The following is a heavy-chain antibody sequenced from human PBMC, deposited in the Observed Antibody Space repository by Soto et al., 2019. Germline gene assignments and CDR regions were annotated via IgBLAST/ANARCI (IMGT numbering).Heavy chain of an antibody. CDR3: ARDLGDHHDFDL. D-gene: IGHD2-21*01. V-gene: IGHV1-3*01. Sequence: ASVKVSCKASGYTFTNHALHWVRQAPGQRLEWMGWINAGNGNTKYSQKLQGRVTISRDTFASTGYMELSSLRSEDTAVYYCARDLGDHHDFDLWGQGTMVTVSS. J-gene: IGHJ3*01. CDR2: INAGNGNT. CDR1: GYTFTNHA.